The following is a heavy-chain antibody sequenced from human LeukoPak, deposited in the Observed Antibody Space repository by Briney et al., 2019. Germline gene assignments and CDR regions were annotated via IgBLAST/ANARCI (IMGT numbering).Heavy chain of an antibody. CDR1: GFIFSDYI. CDR2: IRRKRSGYTT. D-gene: IGHD2-21*01. CDR3: SRDGPQGDQSGFDI. J-gene: IGHJ3*02. V-gene: IGHV3-72*01. Sequence: QSGGSLRLSCAGSGFIFSDYILDWVRQVPGKGLEWIGRIRRKRSGYTTEFAASVEGRFTISRDDSENSLYLHMNNLKTEDTAVYYCSRDGPQGDQSGFDIWGQGTMVTVSS.